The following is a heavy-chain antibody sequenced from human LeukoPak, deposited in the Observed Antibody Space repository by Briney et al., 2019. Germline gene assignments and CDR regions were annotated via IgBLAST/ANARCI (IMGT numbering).Heavy chain of an antibody. CDR1: GYTFTSYD. CDR2: MNPNSGNT. CDR3: ARRGGWSGYAFGYYYYMDV. D-gene: IGHD3-3*01. Sequence: ASVKVSCKASGYTFTSYDINWVRQATGQGLEWMGCMNPNSGNTGYAQKFQGRVTITRNTSISTAYMELSSLRSEDTAVYYCARRGGWSGYAFGYYYYMDVWGKGTTVTVSS. J-gene: IGHJ6*03. V-gene: IGHV1-8*03.